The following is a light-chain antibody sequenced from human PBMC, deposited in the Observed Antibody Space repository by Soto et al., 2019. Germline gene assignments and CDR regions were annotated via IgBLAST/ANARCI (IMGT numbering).Light chain of an antibody. CDR1: QSISYW. CDR2: KAS. V-gene: IGKV1-5*03. CDR3: QQYNSYWT. J-gene: IGKJ1*01. Sequence: DIQMTQSPSTLSASVGDRVTITCRASQSISYWLAWYQQKPGKAPKLLIYKASSLQSGVPSRFSGSGSGTEFTLTISSLQPDDVATYYCQQYNSYWTFGQGTKVEIK.